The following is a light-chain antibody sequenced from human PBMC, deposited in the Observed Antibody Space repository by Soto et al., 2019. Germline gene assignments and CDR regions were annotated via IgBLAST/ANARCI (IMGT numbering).Light chain of an antibody. V-gene: IGKV3-20*01. CDR2: GAS. J-gene: IGKJ1*01. CDR1: QSISGS. Sequence: EIVMTQSPATLSVAPGERDTLSCRASQSISGSLAWYQQKPGQAPRLLIYGASSRATGIPDRFSGRGSGTDFTLTISRLEPEDFALYYCQQYGDSPFTFGQGTKVDIK. CDR3: QQYGDSPFT.